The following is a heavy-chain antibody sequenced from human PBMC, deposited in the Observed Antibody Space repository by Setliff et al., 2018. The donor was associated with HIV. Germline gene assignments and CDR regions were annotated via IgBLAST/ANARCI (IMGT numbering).Heavy chain of an antibody. CDR2: IYHSGSF. J-gene: IGHJ6*03. D-gene: IGHD4-17*01. CDR1: GGSFSGYY. CDR3: ARHKSTVTTFLRYYMDV. Sequence: PSETLSLTCAVYGGSFSGYYWSWIRQPPGKGLEWIGYIYHSGSFNYNPSLKSRVTISVDTSKNQFSLKQRSVMAADTAVYYCARHKSTVTTFLRYYMDVWGKGTTVTVSS. V-gene: IGHV4-59*08.